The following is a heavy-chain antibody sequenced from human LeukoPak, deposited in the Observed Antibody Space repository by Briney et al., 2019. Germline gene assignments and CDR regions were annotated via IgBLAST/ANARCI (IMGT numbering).Heavy chain of an antibody. D-gene: IGHD3-16*02. V-gene: IGHV3-30-3*01. CDR1: GFTFSSYA. Sequence: GGSLRLSCAASGFTFSSYAMHWVRQAPGKGLEWVAVISYDGSNKYYADSVKGRFTISRDNSKNTLYLQMNSLKTEDTAVYYCTRFPGELSSIDYWGQGTLVTVSS. CDR2: ISYDGSNK. J-gene: IGHJ4*02. CDR3: TRFPGELSSIDY.